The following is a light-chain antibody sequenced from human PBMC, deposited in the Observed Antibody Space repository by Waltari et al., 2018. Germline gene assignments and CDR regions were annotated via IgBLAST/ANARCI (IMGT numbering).Light chain of an antibody. V-gene: IGLV5-45*01. CDR1: SDISIASYR. CDR3: LIWHNNAGL. J-gene: IGLJ2*01. Sequence: QPVLTQPTSLSASPGASARLTCTLRSDISIASYRIFWYQQKPGSPPRYLLNYRSDSDNHQGSGVPSRFSGSKDASANAGILLISGLQSDDEADHYCLIWHNNAGLFGGGTRLTVL. CDR2: YRSDSDN.